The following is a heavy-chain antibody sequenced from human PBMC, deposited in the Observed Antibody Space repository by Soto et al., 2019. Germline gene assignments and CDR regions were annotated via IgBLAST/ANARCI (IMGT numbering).Heavy chain of an antibody. CDR2: MNPGSGDT. D-gene: IGHD3-16*01. J-gene: IGHJ5*02. CDR3: ARMATFGSLNWFDP. Sequence: ASVKVSCKASGYSFTNNDVTWVRQATGQGLGWMGWMNPGSGDTGYAQKFQGRVTMTRDISIATAYMELSSLRSDDTAIYYCARMATFGSLNWFDPWGQGTLVTVSS. CDR1: GYSFTNND. V-gene: IGHV1-8*01.